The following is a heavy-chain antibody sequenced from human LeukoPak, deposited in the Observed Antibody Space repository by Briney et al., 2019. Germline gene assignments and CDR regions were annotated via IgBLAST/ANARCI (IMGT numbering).Heavy chain of an antibody. J-gene: IGHJ4*02. CDR3: ARSWDARLNFDY. Sequence: PGGSLRLSCAAAGFTVSSTYMSWVRQAPGEGLEWVSVIYSGGSTYYADSVKGRFTISRDNSKNTLYLRMNSMRAEDTAVYYCARSWDARLNFDYWGQGTLVTVSS. V-gene: IGHV3-66*02. CDR1: GFTVSSTY. D-gene: IGHD1-26*01. CDR2: IYSGGST.